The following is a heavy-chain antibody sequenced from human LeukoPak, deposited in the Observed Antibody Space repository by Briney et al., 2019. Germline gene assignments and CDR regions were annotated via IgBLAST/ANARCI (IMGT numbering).Heavy chain of an antibody. V-gene: IGHV3-48*03. D-gene: IGHD1-26*01. CDR2: IPSSGSTI. Sequence: GGSLRLSCAASGFTFSTYEMNWVRQAPGKGLEWISYIPSSGSTIYYVDSVKGRFTISRDNAKNSLYLQMNSLRVEDTAVYYCAREAAGASGYFDYWGQGTLVTVSS. J-gene: IGHJ4*02. CDR3: AREAAGASGYFDY. CDR1: GFTFSTYE.